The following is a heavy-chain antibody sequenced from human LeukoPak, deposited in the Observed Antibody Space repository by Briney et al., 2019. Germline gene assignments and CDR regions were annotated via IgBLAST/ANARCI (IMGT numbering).Heavy chain of an antibody. D-gene: IGHD3-10*01. CDR1: GFIFSRYG. CDR2: VTYDRRTE. CDR3: ARDLGFGAPDDS. V-gene: IGHV3-30*03. Sequence: GRSLRLSCLASGFIFSRYGFHWVRQAPGKGPEWVAGVTYDRRTEFYADSVRGQFTLSRDNSKNAVYLQMDSLSSEDTAVYYCARDLGFGAPDDSWGQGTLVTVSS. J-gene: IGHJ4*02.